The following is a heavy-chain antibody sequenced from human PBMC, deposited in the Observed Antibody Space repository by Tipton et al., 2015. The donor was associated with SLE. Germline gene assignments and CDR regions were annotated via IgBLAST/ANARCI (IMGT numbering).Heavy chain of an antibody. CDR1: GSSITSGYY. CDR2: IYHSGYT. D-gene: IGHD3-3*01. Sequence: TLSLTCTISGSSITSGYYWGWIRQPPGKGLEWIGSIYHSGYTYYNPSLKSRVSISASTSKNEFSLTLTSVTVADTAVYFCARGGITMFGLVTSDYWGQGAMVTVSS. V-gene: IGHV4-38-2*02. CDR3: ARGGITMFGLVTSDY. J-gene: IGHJ4*02.